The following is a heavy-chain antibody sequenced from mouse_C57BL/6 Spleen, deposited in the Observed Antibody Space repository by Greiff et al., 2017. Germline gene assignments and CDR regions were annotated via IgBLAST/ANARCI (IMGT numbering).Heavy chain of an antibody. CDR3: TTGNYYGSSSDY. D-gene: IGHD1-1*01. V-gene: IGHV14-4*01. CDR1: GFNIKDDY. CDR2: IDPENGDT. J-gene: IGHJ2*01. Sequence: DQLQQSGAELVRPGASVKLSCTASGFNIKDDYMHWVKQRPEQGLEWIGWIDPENGDTEYASKFQGKATITADTSSNTAYLQLSSLTSEDTAVYYCTTGNYYGSSSDYWGQGTTLTVSS.